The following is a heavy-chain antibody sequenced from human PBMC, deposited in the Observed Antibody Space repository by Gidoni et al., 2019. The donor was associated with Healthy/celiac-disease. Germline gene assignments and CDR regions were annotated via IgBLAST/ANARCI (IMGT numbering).Heavy chain of an antibody. J-gene: IGHJ6*02. CDR1: GLTFSSYG. V-gene: IGHV3-33*01. Sequence: QVQRVESGGGVVQPGRSLRLSCAASGLTFSSYGMRWFRQAPGKGLEWVAVIWYDGSNKYYADSVKGRFTISRDNSKNTLYLQMNILRAEDTAVYYCARDGRTYYDFWSGYSSSYYYYGMDVWGQGTTVTVSS. CDR2: IWYDGSNK. CDR3: ARDGRTYYDFWSGYSSSYYYYGMDV. D-gene: IGHD3-3*01.